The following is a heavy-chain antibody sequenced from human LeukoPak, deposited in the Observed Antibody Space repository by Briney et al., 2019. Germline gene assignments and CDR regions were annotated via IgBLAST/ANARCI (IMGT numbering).Heavy chain of an antibody. J-gene: IGHJ6*02. CDR2: IIPILGIA. CDR1: GGTFSSYA. Sequence: GASVKVSCKASGGTFSSYAISWVRQAPGQGLEWMGRIIPILGIANYAQKFQGRVTITADKSTSTAYMELSSLRSEDTAVYYCARSVATVVTPESYYYYGMDVWGQGTTVTVSS. CDR3: ARSVATVVTPESYYYYGMDV. D-gene: IGHD4-23*01. V-gene: IGHV1-69*04.